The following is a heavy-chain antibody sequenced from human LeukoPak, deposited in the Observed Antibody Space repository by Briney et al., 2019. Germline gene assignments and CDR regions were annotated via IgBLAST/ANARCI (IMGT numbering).Heavy chain of an antibody. CDR3: ARVLFNSGYDF. CDR1: GYTFTGDY. J-gene: IGHJ4*02. Sequence: GASVKVSCKASGYTFTGDYMHWVRQAPGQGPEWMGRINPNSGSTQFAQKFQGRVTMTRDTSISTAYMELDRLRSDDKAVYYCARVLFNSGYDFWGQGTLVTVSS. V-gene: IGHV1-2*06. D-gene: IGHD2-21*01. CDR2: INPNSGST.